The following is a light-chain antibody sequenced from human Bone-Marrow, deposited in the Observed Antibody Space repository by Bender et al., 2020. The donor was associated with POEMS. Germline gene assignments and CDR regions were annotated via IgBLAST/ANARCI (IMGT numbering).Light chain of an antibody. CDR2: RDD. CDR3: AAWDDSGNRPIL. Sequence: QSVLTQPPSVSETPGQTVTISCSGTDSNVGPNFVYWYQKLPGAAPKLVIARDDQRPSGVPDRFSASKSGTSASLIISGLRPEDEGDYYCAAWDDSGNRPILFGGGTKLTVL. J-gene: IGLJ2*01. CDR1: DSNVGPNF. V-gene: IGLV1-47*01.